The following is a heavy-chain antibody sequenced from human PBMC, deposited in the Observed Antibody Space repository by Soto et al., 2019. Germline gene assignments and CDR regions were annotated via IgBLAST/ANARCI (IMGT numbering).Heavy chain of an antibody. CDR1: GGTFSSYT. J-gene: IGHJ6*02. D-gene: IGHD2-2*01. V-gene: IGHV1-69*02. CDR3: AHVVVPAAMPPPDYGMDV. Sequence: QVQLVQSGAEVKKPGSSVKISCKASGGTFSSYTISWVRQAPGQGLEWMGRIIPILGIANYAQKFQGRVTITADKSTSTAYMELSSLRSQDTAVYYYAHVVVPAAMPPPDYGMDVWGQGTTVTVSS. CDR2: IIPILGIA.